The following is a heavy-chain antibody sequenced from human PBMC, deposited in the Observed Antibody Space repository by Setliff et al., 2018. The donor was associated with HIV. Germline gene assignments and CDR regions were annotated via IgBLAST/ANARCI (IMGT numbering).Heavy chain of an antibody. CDR1: GDSISSYY. J-gene: IGHJ4*02. CDR2: IYYSGST. CDR3: ARGNPDYDILTGYWSHYFDY. Sequence: SEILSLTCTVSGDSISSYYWTWIRQPPGKGLDWLGNIYYSGSTNFNPSLKGRVTISLDSSKNQFSLKLNSVTAADTAMYYCARGNPDYDILTGYWSHYFDYWGRGTLVTVSS. V-gene: IGHV4-59*01. D-gene: IGHD3-9*01.